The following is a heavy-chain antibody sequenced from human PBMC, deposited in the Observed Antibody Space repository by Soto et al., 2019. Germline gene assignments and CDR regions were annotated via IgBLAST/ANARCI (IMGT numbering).Heavy chain of an antibody. CDR2: IYYSGST. Sequence: SETLSLTCTVSGGSISSYYWSWIRQPPGKGLEWIVYIYYSGSTNYNPSLKRRVTISVDTSKNQFSLKLSSVTAADTAVYYCARGSGMVRGVIIKVRFDPWGQGTLVTVSS. CDR1: GGSISSYY. J-gene: IGHJ5*02. D-gene: IGHD3-10*01. V-gene: IGHV4-59*08. CDR3: ARGSGMVRGVIIKVRFDP.